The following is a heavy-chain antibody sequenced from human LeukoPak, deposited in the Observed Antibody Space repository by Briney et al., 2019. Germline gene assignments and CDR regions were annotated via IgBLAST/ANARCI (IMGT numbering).Heavy chain of an antibody. CDR3: ARAHNFYGGNSKGAFDI. CDR2: ISGSDNYI. D-gene: IGHD4-23*01. Sequence: PGGSLRLSCAASGFTFSYYSMNWVRQAPGKGLEWVSSISGSDNYIYYVDSEKGRFTISRDNAKNSLFLQMNSLRAEDTAVYYCARAHNFYGGNSKGAFDIWGQGTMVIVSS. J-gene: IGHJ3*02. V-gene: IGHV3-21*01. CDR1: GFTFSYYS.